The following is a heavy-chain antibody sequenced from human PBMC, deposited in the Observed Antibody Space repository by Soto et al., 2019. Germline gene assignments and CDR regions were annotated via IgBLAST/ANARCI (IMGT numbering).Heavy chain of an antibody. J-gene: IGHJ4*02. CDR1: GGTFSIYA. V-gene: IGHV1-69*12. D-gene: IGHD5-12*01. CDR2: IVPIVDTS. Sequence: QVQLVQSGAEVRQSASSVKVSCKTSGGTFSIYAISWVRLASGQGLEWMGGIVPIVDTSTYAQKFQGRVTITADESTSTVYMELSSLRSDDTAVYYCVRVVAIPGYPDNWGQGTLVTVSS. CDR3: VRVVAIPGYPDN.